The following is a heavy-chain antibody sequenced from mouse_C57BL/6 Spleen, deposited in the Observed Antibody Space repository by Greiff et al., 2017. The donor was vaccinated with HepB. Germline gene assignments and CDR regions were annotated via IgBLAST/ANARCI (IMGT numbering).Heavy chain of an antibody. Sequence: QVQLQQSGAELARPGASVKLSCKASGYTFTSYGISWVKQSTGQGLEWIGEIYPRSGNTYYNETFKGKATLAADKSTSTAYMALLSLAYDDSAFYCCASMNYYGSGYGDWGKGTTLTVSS. CDR2: IYPRSGNT. J-gene: IGHJ2*01. CDR3: ASMNYYGSGYGD. CDR1: GYTFTSYG. D-gene: IGHD1-1*01. V-gene: IGHV1-81*01.